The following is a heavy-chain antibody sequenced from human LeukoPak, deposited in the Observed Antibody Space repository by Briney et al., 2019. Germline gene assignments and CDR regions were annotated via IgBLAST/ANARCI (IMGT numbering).Heavy chain of an antibody. CDR1: GYTFTSYY. D-gene: IGHD1-1*01. CDR2: INPSGGST. CDR3: ARASTSGRFDP. J-gene: IGHJ5*02. Sequence: ASVKVSCKASGYTFTSYYMHWVRQAPGQGLEWMGIINPSGGSTSYAQKFQGRVTMTRDTSTSTVYMELSSLRPEDTAVYYCARASTSGRFDPWGQGTLVTVSS. V-gene: IGHV1-46*01.